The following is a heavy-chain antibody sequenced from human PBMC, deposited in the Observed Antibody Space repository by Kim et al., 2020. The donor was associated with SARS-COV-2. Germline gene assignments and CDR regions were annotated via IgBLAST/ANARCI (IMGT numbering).Heavy chain of an antibody. Sequence: GGSLRLSCAASGFTFSSYGMHWVRQAPGKGLEWVAVISYDGSNKYYADSVKGRFTISRDNSKNTLYLQMNSLRAEDTAVYYCAKDYDFWMFLGMDVWGQGTTVTVSS. V-gene: IGHV3-30*18. D-gene: IGHD3-3*01. J-gene: IGHJ6*02. CDR1: GFTFSSYG. CDR2: ISYDGSNK. CDR3: AKDYDFWMFLGMDV.